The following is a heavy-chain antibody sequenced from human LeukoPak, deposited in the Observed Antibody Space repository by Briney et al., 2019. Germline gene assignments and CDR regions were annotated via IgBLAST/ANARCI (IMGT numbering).Heavy chain of an antibody. CDR3: ARGGSGYYAIDY. V-gene: IGHV1-3*01. Sequence: GASVKVSCKDSGYTFTSYAMHWVRQAPGQRLEWMGWINAGNGNTKYSLKFQGRVTITRDTSASTAYMELSSLRSEDTAVYYCARGGSGYYAIDYWGQGTLVTVSS. CDR2: INAGNGNT. D-gene: IGHD3-22*01. CDR1: GYTFTSYA. J-gene: IGHJ4*02.